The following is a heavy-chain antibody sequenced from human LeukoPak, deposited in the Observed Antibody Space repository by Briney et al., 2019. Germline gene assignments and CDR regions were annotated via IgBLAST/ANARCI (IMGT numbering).Heavy chain of an antibody. V-gene: IGHV4-30-4*01. CDR2: IYYSGST. Sequence: SETLSLTCTVSGGSISSGDYYWSWIRQPPGKGLEWIGYIYYSGSTYYNPSLKSRVTMSVDTSKNQFSLKLSSVTAADTAVYYCARVEDYGSGNWFDPWGQGTLVTVSS. J-gene: IGHJ5*02. CDR3: ARVEDYGSGNWFDP. D-gene: IGHD3-10*01. CDR1: GGSISSGDYY.